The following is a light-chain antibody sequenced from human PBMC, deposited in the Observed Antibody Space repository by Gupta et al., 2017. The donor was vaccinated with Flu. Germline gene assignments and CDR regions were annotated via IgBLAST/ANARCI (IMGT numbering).Light chain of an antibody. CDR3: YSAAGNDLRV. V-gene: IGLV3-27*01. CDR1: ILAKKK. J-gene: IGLJ3*02. CDR2: KDN. Sequence: SYELTQPSSVSVSPVQTARITCSGDILAKKKVWWYQQRPGRAPLLMIYKDNERPSGSPERFSGSRSGTTVTLTISGAQVEDEADYYCYSAAGNDLRVFGGGTKLTVL.